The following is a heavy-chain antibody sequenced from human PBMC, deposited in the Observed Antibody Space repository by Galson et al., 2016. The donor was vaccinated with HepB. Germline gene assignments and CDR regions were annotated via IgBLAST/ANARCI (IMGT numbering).Heavy chain of an antibody. D-gene: IGHD4/OR15-4a*01. CDR2: ISMDGSIK. V-gene: IGHV3-30*04. CDR1: GFTFNTYD. CDR3: ARDMVGGSPDYFDY. J-gene: IGHJ4*02. Sequence: SLRLSCAASGFTFNTYDMHWVRQAPGKGLEWVAVISMDGSIKFYADSVKGRFTISRDNSKNALFLQINSLRAEDTAVYYCARDMVGGSPDYFDYWGQGILVTVSS.